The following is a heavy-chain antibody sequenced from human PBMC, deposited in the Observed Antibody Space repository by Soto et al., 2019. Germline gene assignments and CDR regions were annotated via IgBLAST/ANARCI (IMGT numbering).Heavy chain of an antibody. CDR3: AGGPDGDVGSNFDY. V-gene: IGHV3-48*03. J-gene: IGHJ4*01. CDR2: ISGSGTTI. CDR1: GFIFSSYE. Sequence: PGGSLRLSCAASGFIFSSYEMNWVRQAPGKGLEWVSYISGSGTTIYYVDSVKGRFTISRDNAKNSLYLQMNSLRAEDTAIYYCAGGPDGDVGSNFDYWGHGILVTVSS. D-gene: IGHD4-17*01.